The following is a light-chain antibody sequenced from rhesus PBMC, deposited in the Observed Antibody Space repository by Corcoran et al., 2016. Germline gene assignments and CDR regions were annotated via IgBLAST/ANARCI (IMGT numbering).Light chain of an antibody. CDR1: ENVNNY. V-gene: IGKV1-74*01. Sequence: DIQMTQSPSSLSASVGDRVTINCRASENVNNYLNWYQKKPGKVPKLLIYKASPLQSGVPSRFSGSGSGTDYTFTFSSLQPEDVATYYCQHGYGTPLTFGGGTKVELK. J-gene: IGKJ4*01. CDR2: KAS. CDR3: QHGYGTPLT.